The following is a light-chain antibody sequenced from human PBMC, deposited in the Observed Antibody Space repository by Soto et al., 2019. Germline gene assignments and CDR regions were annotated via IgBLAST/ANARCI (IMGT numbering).Light chain of an antibody. CDR3: QQYNNCPQT. Sequence: EIVMTQSPATLSVSPGERATLSCRASQSVSSNLAWYQQKPGPAPRLLIYGASTRATGIPARFSGSGSGTEFTLTISSLQSEDFAVYYCQQYNNCPQTFGQGTKVEIE. CDR2: GAS. J-gene: IGKJ1*01. V-gene: IGKV3-15*01. CDR1: QSVSSN.